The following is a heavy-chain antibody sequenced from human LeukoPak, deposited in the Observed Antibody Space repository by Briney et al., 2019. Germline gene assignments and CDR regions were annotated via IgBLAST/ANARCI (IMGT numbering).Heavy chain of an antibody. CDR3: ARAYSGYDPYPGYYYYYMDV. V-gene: IGHV1-2*02. CDR2: INPNSGGT. Sequence: ASVKVSCKASGYTFTGYYMHWVRQAPGQGLEWMGWINPNSGGTNYAQKFQGRVTMTRDTSISTAYMELSRLRSDDTAVYYCARAYSGYDPYPGYYYYYMDVWDKGTTVTISS. D-gene: IGHD5-12*01. J-gene: IGHJ6*03. CDR1: GYTFTGYY.